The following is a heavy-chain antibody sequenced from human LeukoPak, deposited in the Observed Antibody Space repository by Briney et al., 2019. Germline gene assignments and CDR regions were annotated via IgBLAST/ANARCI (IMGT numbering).Heavy chain of an antibody. Sequence: GGSLRLSCTTSGFTFGDYAMSWVRQAPGKGLEWVSAISGSGGSTYYADSVKGRFTISRDNSKNTLYLQMNSLRAEDTAVYYCAKAISVGATTDAADWGQGTLVTVSS. CDR1: GFTFGDYA. D-gene: IGHD1-26*01. J-gene: IGHJ4*02. V-gene: IGHV3-23*01. CDR3: AKAISVGATTDAAD. CDR2: ISGSGGST.